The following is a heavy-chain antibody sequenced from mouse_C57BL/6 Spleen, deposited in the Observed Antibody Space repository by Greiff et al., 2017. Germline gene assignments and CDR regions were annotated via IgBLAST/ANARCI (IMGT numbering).Heavy chain of an antibody. CDR1: GYTFTDYY. D-gene: IGHD2-4*01. J-gene: IGHJ2*01. Sequence: VQLQQSGAELVRPGASVKLSCKASGYTFTDYYINWVKQRPGQGLEWIARIYPGSGNTYYNEKFKGKATLTAEKSSSTAYMQLSSLTSEDSAVYFCARSGRYDYDGDFDYWGQGTTLTVSS. CDR2: IYPGSGNT. V-gene: IGHV1-76*01. CDR3: ARSGRYDYDGDFDY.